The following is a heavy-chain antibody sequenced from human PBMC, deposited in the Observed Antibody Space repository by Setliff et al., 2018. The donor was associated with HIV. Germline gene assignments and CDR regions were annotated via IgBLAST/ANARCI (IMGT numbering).Heavy chain of an antibody. CDR1: GYSFTDYF. V-gene: IGHV1-69*05. D-gene: IGHD5-12*01. CDR3: ARQNYDGNSWDI. Sequence: ASVKVSCKASGYSFTDYFMHWVRQAPGQGLEWMGGIIPIFGTANYAQKFEGRVTITTDESTSTAYVELSSLRSEDAAVYYCARQNYDGNSWDIWGQGTMVTVSS. J-gene: IGHJ3*02. CDR2: IIPIFGTA.